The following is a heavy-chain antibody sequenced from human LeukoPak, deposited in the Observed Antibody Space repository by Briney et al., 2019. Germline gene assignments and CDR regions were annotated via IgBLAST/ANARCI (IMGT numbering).Heavy chain of an antibody. CDR2: FDPEDGET. J-gene: IGHJ4*02. CDR1: VHTHTKLS. Sequence: SSVKVSCKVSVHTHTKLSMHWVRQAPRKGLEWMGGFDPEDGETIYAQKYQGRVTMTEDTSTDTAYMALSSLRSEDTAVSYSATYRSGWYFDYWGQGTLVPVSS. D-gene: IGHD6-19*01. V-gene: IGHV1-24*01. CDR3: ATYRSGWYFDY.